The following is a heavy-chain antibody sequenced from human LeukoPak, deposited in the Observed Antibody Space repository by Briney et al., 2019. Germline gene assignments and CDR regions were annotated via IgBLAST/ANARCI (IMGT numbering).Heavy chain of an antibody. CDR1: GGSFSGYY. V-gene: IGHV4-34*01. CDR3: ARASSGWYYFDY. J-gene: IGHJ4*02. Sequence: SETLSLTCAVYGGSFSGYYWSWIRQPPGKGLEWIGEINHSGSTNYNPSLKSRVTISVDTSKNQFSLKLSSVTAADTAVYYCARASSGWYYFDYWGQGTLVTVSS. CDR2: INHSGST. D-gene: IGHD6-19*01.